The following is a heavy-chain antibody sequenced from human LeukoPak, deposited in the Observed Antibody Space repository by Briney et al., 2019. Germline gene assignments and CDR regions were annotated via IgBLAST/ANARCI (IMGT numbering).Heavy chain of an antibody. CDR3: ARDEEAAATNRAYNWFDP. D-gene: IGHD1-14*01. CDR2: IIPIFGTA. V-gene: IGHV1-69*01. J-gene: IGHJ5*02. CDR1: GGTFSSYA. Sequence: SVKVSFKASGGTFSSYAISWVRQAPGQGLEWMGGIIPIFGTANYAQKFQGRVTITADESTSTAYMELSSLRSEDTAVYYCARDEEAAATNRAYNWFDPWGQGTLVTVSS.